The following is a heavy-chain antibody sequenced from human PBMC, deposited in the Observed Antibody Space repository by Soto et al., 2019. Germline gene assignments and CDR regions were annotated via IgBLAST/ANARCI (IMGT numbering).Heavy chain of an antibody. Sequence: PGGSLRLSCAASGFTFSSYWMNWIRQAPGKGLEWVANIKQGGSEKYYVDSVKGRFTISRDNAKNSLFLQMNSLRAEDTAVYYCGRDHGYSSTYHYYFYGTDVWGKGTTVTVSS. CDR3: GRDHGYSSTYHYYFYGTDV. CDR2: IKQGGSEK. J-gene: IGHJ6*04. CDR1: GFTFSSYW. D-gene: IGHD6-13*01. V-gene: IGHV3-7*03.